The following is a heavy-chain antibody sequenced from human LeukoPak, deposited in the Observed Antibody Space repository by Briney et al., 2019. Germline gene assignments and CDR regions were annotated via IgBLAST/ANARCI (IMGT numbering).Heavy chain of an antibody. Sequence: HPGGSLRLSCAASGFTFSSYAMNWVRQAPGKGLEWVSAISGSGGSTYYADSVTGRFTISRDNSKNTLYLQMNSLRAEDTAVYYCAKDVGKWESLHFFDYWGQGTLVTVSS. V-gene: IGHV3-23*01. CDR3: AKDVGKWESLHFFDY. J-gene: IGHJ4*02. D-gene: IGHD1-26*01. CDR2: ISGSGGST. CDR1: GFTFSSYA.